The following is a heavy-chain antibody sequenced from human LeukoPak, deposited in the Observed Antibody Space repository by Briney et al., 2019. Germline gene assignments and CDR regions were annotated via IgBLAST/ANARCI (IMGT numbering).Heavy chain of an antibody. CDR3: ARGPDSLDY. D-gene: IGHD3-22*01. Sequence: SETLSLTCAVYGGSLDDYIWTWIRQPPGKGLEWIAELNHRGATSYNPSLKSRVTISVDTSKNQFSLKLSSVTAADTAVYYCARGPDSLDYWGQGTLVTVSS. CDR2: LNHRGAT. J-gene: IGHJ4*02. CDR1: GGSLDDYI. V-gene: IGHV4-34*01.